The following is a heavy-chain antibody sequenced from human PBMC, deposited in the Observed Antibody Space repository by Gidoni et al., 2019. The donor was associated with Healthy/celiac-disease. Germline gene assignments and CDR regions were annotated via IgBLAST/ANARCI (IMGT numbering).Heavy chain of an antibody. J-gene: IGHJ4*02. CDR3: ARNNHVDTAMALYYFDY. CDR1: GGSISSGGYY. CDR2: IYYSGCT. Sequence: QVQLQESGPGLVKPSQTLSLTCTVSGGSISSGGYYWSWIRQHPGKGLECIGYIYYSGCTYYNPSLKCRVTISVDTSKNQFSLKLSSVTAADTAVYYCARNNHVDTAMALYYFDYWGQGTLVTVSS. D-gene: IGHD5-18*01. V-gene: IGHV4-31*03.